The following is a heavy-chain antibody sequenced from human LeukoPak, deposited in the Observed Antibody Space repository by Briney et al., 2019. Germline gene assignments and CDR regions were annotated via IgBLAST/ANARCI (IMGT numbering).Heavy chain of an antibody. CDR1: GYTFTGYY. CDR3: AREVRGEFIIPMVRNHFDY. J-gene: IGHJ4*02. V-gene: IGHV1-2*02. Sequence: VASVKVSCKTSGYTFTGYYVHWVRQAPGHGLEWMGWINPKNDGTNSAQKFQGRVTMTRDTSTSTAYMELSRLRSDDTAVYYCAREVRGEFIIPMVRNHFDYWGQGTLVTVSS. CDR2: INPKNDGT. D-gene: IGHD3-10*01.